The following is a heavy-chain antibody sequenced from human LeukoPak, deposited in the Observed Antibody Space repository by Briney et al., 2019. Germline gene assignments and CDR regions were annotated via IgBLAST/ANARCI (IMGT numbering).Heavy chain of an antibody. CDR3: AKDISTMMSDAFDI. V-gene: IGHV3-9*01. CDR2: ISWNSGSI. CDR1: GFTFDDYA. Sequence: GGSLRLACAAPGFTFDDYAMPWVRQAPGKGLEWVSGISWNSGSIGYADSVKGRFTISRDNAKNSLYLQMNSLRAEDTALYYCAKDISTMMSDAFDIWGQGTMVTVSS. D-gene: IGHD3-22*01. J-gene: IGHJ3*02.